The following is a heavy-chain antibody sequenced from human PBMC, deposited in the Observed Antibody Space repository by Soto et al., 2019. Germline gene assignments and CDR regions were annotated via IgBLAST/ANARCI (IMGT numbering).Heavy chain of an antibody. CDR3: ARVGPAHYYDSSGYYTPLDY. CDR1: GDTFSSYA. V-gene: IGHV1-69*01. CDR2: IIPMFGTA. Sequence: QVQLVQSGAEVKKPGSSVKVSCKASGDTFSSYAINWVRQAPGQGLEWMGGIIPMFGTANYAQKFRGRVTITPGESTSTVYMELSSLRSEDTAVYYCARVGPAHYYDSSGYYTPLDYWGQGALVTGSS. J-gene: IGHJ4*02. D-gene: IGHD3-22*01.